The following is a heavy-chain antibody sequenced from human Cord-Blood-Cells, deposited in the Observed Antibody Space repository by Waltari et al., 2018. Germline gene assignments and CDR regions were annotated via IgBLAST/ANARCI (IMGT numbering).Heavy chain of an antibody. CDR1: GYTFTSYD. Sequence: QVQLVQSGAAVKKPGASVKVSCKASGYTFTSYDINWVRQATGQGLGWVGWMNPNSGSTGYAQKSQGRVTSTRNTSRSTAYMELSSLRSEDTAVYYCARGSYDILTGYYNWFDPWGQGTLVTVSS. V-gene: IGHV1-8*01. CDR2: MNPNSGST. J-gene: IGHJ5*02. D-gene: IGHD3-9*01. CDR3: ARGSYDILTGYYNWFDP.